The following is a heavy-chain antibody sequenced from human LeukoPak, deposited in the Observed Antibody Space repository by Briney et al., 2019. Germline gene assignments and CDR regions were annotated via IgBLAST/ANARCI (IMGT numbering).Heavy chain of an antibody. V-gene: IGHV4-39*07. D-gene: IGHD6-6*01. Sequence: SETLSLTCTVSGGSISSRTYYWGWIRQPPGTGLEWIGTIYYSGTTYYNPSLKGRVTISLDTSKNQFSLKLSSVTAADTAIYYCARDFSSSSTVNYYYYMDVWGKGTTVTVSS. CDR3: ARDFSSSSTVNYYYYMDV. CDR2: IYYSGTT. CDR1: GGSISSRTYY. J-gene: IGHJ6*03.